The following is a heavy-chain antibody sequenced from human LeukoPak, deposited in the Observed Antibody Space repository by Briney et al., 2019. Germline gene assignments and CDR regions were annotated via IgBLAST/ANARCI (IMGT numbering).Heavy chain of an antibody. Sequence: ASVKVSCKASGYTFTGYYMHWVRQAPGQGLEWMGWINPNSGGTNYAQKFQGRVTMTRDTSISTAYMELSSLRSGDTAVYYCARADGYNVYFDYWGQGTLVTVSS. V-gene: IGHV1-2*02. D-gene: IGHD5-12*01. CDR1: GYTFTGYY. J-gene: IGHJ4*02. CDR3: ARADGYNVYFDY. CDR2: INPNSGGT.